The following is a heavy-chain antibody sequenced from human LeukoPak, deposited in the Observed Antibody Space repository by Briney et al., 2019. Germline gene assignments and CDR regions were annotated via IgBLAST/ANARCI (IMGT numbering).Heavy chain of an antibody. V-gene: IGHV1-69*13. D-gene: IGHD6-6*01. CDR1: GGTFSSYA. J-gene: IGHJ6*02. CDR2: IIPIFGTA. CDR3: ARGGANSSSWWVGDLDYYSMDV. Sequence: SVKVSCKASGGTFSSYAISWVRQAPGQGLEWMGGIIPIFGTANYAQKFQGRVTITADESTSTAYMELSSLRSEDTAVYYCARGGANSSSWWVGDLDYYSMDVWGQGTTVTVSS.